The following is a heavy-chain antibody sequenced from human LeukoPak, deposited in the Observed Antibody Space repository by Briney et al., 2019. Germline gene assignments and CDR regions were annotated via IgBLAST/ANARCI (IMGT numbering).Heavy chain of an antibody. Sequence: GSLRLSCAASGFTFSSYGMHWVRQAPGKGLEWVAVISYDGSNKYYADSVKGRFTISRDNSKNTLYLQMNSLRAEDTAVYYCAKVLVTAISPFDYWGQGTLVTVSS. D-gene: IGHD2-21*02. V-gene: IGHV3-30*18. CDR3: AKVLVTAISPFDY. J-gene: IGHJ4*02. CDR2: ISYDGSNK. CDR1: GFTFSSYG.